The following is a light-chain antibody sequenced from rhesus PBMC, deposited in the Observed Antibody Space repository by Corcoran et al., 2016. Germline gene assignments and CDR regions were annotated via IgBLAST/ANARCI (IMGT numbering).Light chain of an antibody. CDR3: QHNYGTPPT. CDR1: ENVNNY. J-gene: IGKJ4*01. CDR2: KAS. V-gene: IGKV1-74*01. Sequence: DIQMTQSPSSLSASVGDRVTITCRTSENVNNYLNWYQQKPGKAPKLLIYKASHLQSGVPSRFSGRGSGTDYTFTISSLQSEDVATYYCQHNYGTPPTFGGGTKVEIK.